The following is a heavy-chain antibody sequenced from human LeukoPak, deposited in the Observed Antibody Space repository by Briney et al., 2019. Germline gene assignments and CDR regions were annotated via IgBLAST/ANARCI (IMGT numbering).Heavy chain of an antibody. CDR2: ILPMSGIP. CDR3: ARAPDPLGYCSSTSCYEPDY. Sequence: SVKVSCKASGGTFSNDAISWVRQAPGQGLEWMGRILPMSGIPNYAQKFQGRVTIAADKSTRTAYMELSSLRSEDTAVYYCARAPDPLGYCSSTSCYEPDYWGQGTLVTVSS. D-gene: IGHD2-2*01. V-gene: IGHV1-69*04. CDR1: GGTFSNDA. J-gene: IGHJ4*02.